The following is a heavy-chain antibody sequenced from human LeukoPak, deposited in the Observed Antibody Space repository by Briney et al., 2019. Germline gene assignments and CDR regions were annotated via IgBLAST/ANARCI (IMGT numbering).Heavy chain of an antibody. J-gene: IGHJ4*02. CDR3: ASHLPPVFYYSSGYFGLFRFDY. CDR2: IYSGGST. D-gene: IGHD3-22*01. Sequence: GGSLRLSCAASGFTVSSNYMSWVRQAPGKGLEWVSVIYSGGSTYYADSVKGRFTISRDNSKNTLYLQMNSLRAEDTAVYYCASHLPPVFYYSSGYFGLFRFDYWGQGTLVTGSS. CDR1: GFTVSSNY. V-gene: IGHV3-66*01.